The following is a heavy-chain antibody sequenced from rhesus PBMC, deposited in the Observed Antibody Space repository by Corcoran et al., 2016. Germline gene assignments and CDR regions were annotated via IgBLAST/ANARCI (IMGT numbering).Heavy chain of an antibody. CDR3: TTAWYSVIY. Sequence: EVQLVESGAGLVQPGGSLRLSCAASGFTFSNSWMSWVSPAPGKGLELVAGIKRKADVETAEYAESVKGRFTISRDDSKNTRYLQMNSRKTEDTAVYYGTTAWYSVIYWGQGVLVTVSS. CDR2: IKRKADVETA. J-gene: IGHJ4*01. CDR1: GFTFSNSW. D-gene: IGHD6-25*01. V-gene: IGHV3-30*02.